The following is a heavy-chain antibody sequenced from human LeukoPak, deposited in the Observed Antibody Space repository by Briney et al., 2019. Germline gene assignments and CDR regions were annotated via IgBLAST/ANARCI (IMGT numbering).Heavy chain of an antibody. D-gene: IGHD3-22*01. CDR1: GGSISSYY. V-gene: IGHV4-4*07. CDR2: IYTSGST. J-gene: IGHJ4*02. Sequence: SETLSLTCTVSGGSISSYYWSWIRQPAGKGLEWIGRIYTSGSTNYNPSLRSRVTMSVDTSKNQFSLKLSSVTAADTAVYYCARDPTPYDSSGYLFDYWGQGNLVTVSS. CDR3: ARDPTPYDSSGYLFDY.